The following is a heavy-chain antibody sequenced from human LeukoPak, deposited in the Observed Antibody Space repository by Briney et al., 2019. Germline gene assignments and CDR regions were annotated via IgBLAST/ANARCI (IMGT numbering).Heavy chain of an antibody. D-gene: IGHD3-10*01. V-gene: IGHV3-30*01. Sequence: PGGSLRLSCAASGFTFSLYTMHWVRQAPGKGLEWVAAISYDGSNKYYADSVKGRFTISRDNSKNTLYLQMNSLRAEDTAVFYCARGRTPGGHYYVDVWGKGTTVTVSS. CDR1: GFTFSLYT. J-gene: IGHJ6*03. CDR3: ARGRTPGGHYYVDV. CDR2: ISYDGSNK.